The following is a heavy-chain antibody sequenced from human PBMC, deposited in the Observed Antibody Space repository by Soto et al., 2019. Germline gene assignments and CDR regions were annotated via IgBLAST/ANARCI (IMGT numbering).Heavy chain of an antibody. CDR1: GYTFTSYG. Sequence: ASVKVSCKASGYTFTSYGISWVRQAPGQGLEWMGWISAYNGNTNYAQRLQGRVTMTTDTSTSTAYMELRSLRSDDTAVYYCARWGDIVVVTAMEVHDAFDIWGQGTMVTVSS. CDR2: ISAYNGNT. D-gene: IGHD2-21*02. J-gene: IGHJ3*02. V-gene: IGHV1-18*04. CDR3: ARWGDIVVVTAMEVHDAFDI.